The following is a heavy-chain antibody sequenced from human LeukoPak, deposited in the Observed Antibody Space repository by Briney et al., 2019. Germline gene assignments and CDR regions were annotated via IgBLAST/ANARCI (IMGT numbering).Heavy chain of an antibody. V-gene: IGHV3-23*01. CDR2: ISGSGGST. D-gene: IGHD4-17*01. CDR1: GFTFSSYA. Sequence: GGSLRLSCAASGFTFSSYAMSWVRQAPGKGLEWVSAISGSGGSTYYADSVKGRFTISRDNSKNTLYLQINSLRAEDTAVYYCAKDRSLNDYGDFFDYWGQGTLVTVSS. CDR3: AKDRSLNDYGDFFDY. J-gene: IGHJ4*02.